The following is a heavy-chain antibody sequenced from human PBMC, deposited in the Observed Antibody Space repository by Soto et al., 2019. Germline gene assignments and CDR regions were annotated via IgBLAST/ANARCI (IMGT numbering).Heavy chain of an antibody. CDR3: ARPLYSSSGY. D-gene: IGHD6-19*01. J-gene: IGHJ4*02. V-gene: IGHV1-2*02. CDR2: INPNSGGT. CDR1: GYIFTGYY. Sequence: ASVKVSCKASGYIFTGYYMHWVRQAPGQGLEWMGWINPNSGGTNYAQRFQGRVTMTRDTSISTAYMELSRLRSDDTAVYYCARPLYSSSGYWGQGTLVTVSS.